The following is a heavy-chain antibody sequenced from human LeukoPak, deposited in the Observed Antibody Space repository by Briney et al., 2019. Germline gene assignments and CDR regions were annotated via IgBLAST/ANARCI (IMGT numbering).Heavy chain of an antibody. CDR3: AKDIDFDY. J-gene: IGHJ4*02. Sequence: PGGSLRLSCAASGFTFSNYGTHWVRQAPGKGLEWVAFIRYDGSNKYYADSVKGRFTISRDNSKNTLCLQMNSLRAEDTAVYYCAKDIDFDYWGQGTLVTVSS. D-gene: IGHD1-26*01. CDR1: GFTFSNYG. V-gene: IGHV3-30*02. CDR2: IRYDGSNK.